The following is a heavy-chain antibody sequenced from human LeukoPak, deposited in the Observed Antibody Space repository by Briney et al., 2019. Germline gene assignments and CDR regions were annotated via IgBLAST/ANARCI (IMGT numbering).Heavy chain of an antibody. CDR2: IRYDGSNK. V-gene: IGHV3-30*02. J-gene: IGHJ4*02. D-gene: IGHD4-23*01. CDR1: GFTFSSYE. CDR3: ANFKEIRWLLDY. Sequence: PGGSLRLSCAASGFTFSSYEMNWVRQAPGKGLEWVAFIRYDGSNKYYADSVKGRFTISRDNSKNTLYLQMNSLRAEDTAVYYCANFKEIRWLLDYWGQGTLVTVSS.